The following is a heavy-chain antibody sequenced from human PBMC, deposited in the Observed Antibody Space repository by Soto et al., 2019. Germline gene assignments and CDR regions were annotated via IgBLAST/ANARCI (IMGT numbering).Heavy chain of an antibody. CDR3: ARDTPPLLSQSMDH. J-gene: IGHJ4*02. Sequence: ASVKVSCKASGYNFIGYFIRWVRQAPGQGPEWMGWINSNSGGTMYAEKFQGRVTMTRDASIRVVYLELSGLTSDDTAVYYCARDTPPLLSQSMDHWGQGALVTVSS. D-gene: IGHD2-15*01. CDR2: INSNSGGT. CDR1: GYNFIGYF. V-gene: IGHV1-2*02.